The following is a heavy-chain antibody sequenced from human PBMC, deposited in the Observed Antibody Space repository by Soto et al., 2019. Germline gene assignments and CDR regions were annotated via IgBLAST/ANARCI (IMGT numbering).Heavy chain of an antibody. CDR2: ISAYNGNT. V-gene: IGHV1-18*04. D-gene: IGHD5-12*01. CDR1: GYTFTSYG. Sequence: QVPLVQSGAEVKKPGASVKVSCKASGYTFTSYGISWVRQAPGQGLEWMGWISAYNGNTNYAQKLQGRVTMTTDTSTSTAYMELRSLRSDDTAVYYCARDHPDIVATIVLLGYFDYWGQGTLVTVSS. CDR3: ARDHPDIVATIVLLGYFDY. J-gene: IGHJ4*02.